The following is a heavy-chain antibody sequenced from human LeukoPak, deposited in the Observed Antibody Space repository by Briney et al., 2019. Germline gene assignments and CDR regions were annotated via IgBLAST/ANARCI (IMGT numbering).Heavy chain of an antibody. J-gene: IGHJ6*02. D-gene: IGHD3-3*01. CDR1: GGTFSSYA. CDR3: AREVYYDFWSGYYPQNYYYGMDV. Sequence: SVKVSCKASGGTFSSYAISWVRQAPGQGLEWMGGIIPIFGTANYAQKFQGRVTITADESMSTAYMELSSLRSEDTAVYYCAREVYYDFWSGYYPQNYYYGMDVWGQGTTVTVSS. CDR2: IIPIFGTA. V-gene: IGHV1-69*13.